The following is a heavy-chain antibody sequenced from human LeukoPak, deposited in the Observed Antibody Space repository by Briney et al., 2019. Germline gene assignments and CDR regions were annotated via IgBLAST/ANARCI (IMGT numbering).Heavy chain of an antibody. CDR2: MNPNSGNT. Sequence: ASVKVSCKASGYTFTNYDINWVRQATGQGLEWMGWMNPNSGNTGCAQKFQGRVTMTRNTSISTAYMEMSSLTSEDTAVYYCARGIVVVTEEAYYHGMDVWGQGTTVTVSS. CDR1: GYTFTNYD. CDR3: ARGIVVVTEEAYYHGMDV. V-gene: IGHV1-8*01. J-gene: IGHJ6*02. D-gene: IGHD2-21*02.